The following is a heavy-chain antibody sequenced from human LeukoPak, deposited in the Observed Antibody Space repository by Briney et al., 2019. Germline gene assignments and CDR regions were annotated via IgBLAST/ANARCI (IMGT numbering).Heavy chain of an antibody. V-gene: IGHV4-39*01. CDR2: IYYSGST. Sequence: SETLSLTCTVSGGSISSSSYYWGWIRQPPGKGLEWIGSIYYSGSTYYNPSLKSRVTISVDTSKNQFSVKLSSVTASDTAVYYCATATSYGGIDYWGQGTLVTVSS. D-gene: IGHD4/OR15-4a*01. CDR3: ATATSYGGIDY. CDR1: GGSISSSSYY. J-gene: IGHJ4*02.